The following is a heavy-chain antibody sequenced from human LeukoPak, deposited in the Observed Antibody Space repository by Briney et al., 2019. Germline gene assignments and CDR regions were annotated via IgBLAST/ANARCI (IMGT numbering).Heavy chain of an antibody. CDR3: AKDQAYDRSGYIFDY. Sequence: GGSLRLSCAAAGFTFDDYAMHWGRQARGKGLEWGSGSSGNSGNRGYADSVKGRFTISRANAKNSLFLQMNSLRAEATALYYCAKDQAYDRSGYIFDYWGQGTLVTVSS. CDR1: GFTFDDYA. D-gene: IGHD3-22*01. V-gene: IGHV3-9*01. CDR2: SSGNSGNR. J-gene: IGHJ4*02.